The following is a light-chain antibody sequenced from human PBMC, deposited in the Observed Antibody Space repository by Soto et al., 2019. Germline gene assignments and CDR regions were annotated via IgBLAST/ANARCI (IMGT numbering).Light chain of an antibody. CDR1: QGVSTY. CDR3: QQYYSYPFT. V-gene: IGKV1-8*01. J-gene: IGKJ3*01. Sequence: AIRVTQSPSSFSASTGDRVTITCRASQGVSTYLAWYQQKPGMAPKLLVYSASTLQGGVPSRFSGSGRGTDFTLTITSLQSADFATYYCQQYYSYPFTFGPGTRVDIK. CDR2: SAS.